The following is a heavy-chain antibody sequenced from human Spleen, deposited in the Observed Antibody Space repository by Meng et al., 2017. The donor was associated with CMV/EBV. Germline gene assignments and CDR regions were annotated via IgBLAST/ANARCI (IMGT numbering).Heavy chain of an antibody. CDR1: GYPFTNFY. V-gene: IGHV1-2*02. J-gene: IGHJ4*02. CDR2: INPNSGGT. D-gene: IGHD5-24*01. CDR3: ARGGKIEMATIGGRHYFDY. Sequence: ASVKVSCKASGYPFTNFYMHWVRQAPGQGLEWMGWINPNSGGTNYAQKFQGRVTMTRDTSISTAYMELSRLRSDDTAVYYCARGGKIEMATIGGRHYFDYWGQGTLVTVSS.